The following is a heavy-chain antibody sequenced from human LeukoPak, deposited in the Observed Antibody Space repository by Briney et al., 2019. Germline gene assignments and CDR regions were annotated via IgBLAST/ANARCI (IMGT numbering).Heavy chain of an antibody. CDR2: ISSSSSYI. CDR3: ASTDYYDSSGYFSRPDY. J-gene: IGHJ4*02. Sequence: RPGGSLRLSCAASGFTFSSYSMNWVRQAPGKGLEWVSSISSSSSYIYYADSVKGRFTISRDNAKNSLYLQMNSLRAEDTAVYYCASTDYYDSSGYFSRPDYWGQGTLVTVSS. CDR1: GFTFSSYS. V-gene: IGHV3-21*01. D-gene: IGHD3-22*01.